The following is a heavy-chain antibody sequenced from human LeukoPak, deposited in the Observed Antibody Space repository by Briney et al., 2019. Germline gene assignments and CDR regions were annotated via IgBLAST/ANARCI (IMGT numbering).Heavy chain of an antibody. Sequence: SETLSLTCTVSGGSISSSSYYWGWIRQPPGKGLEWIGSIYYSGSTYYNPSLKSRVTISVDTSKNQFSLKLSSVTAADTAVYYCARELRTYYYGSGSYGQIDYWGQGTLVTVSS. CDR3: ARELRTYYYGSGSYGQIDY. V-gene: IGHV4-39*07. CDR1: GGSISSSSYY. J-gene: IGHJ4*02. CDR2: IYYSGST. D-gene: IGHD3-10*01.